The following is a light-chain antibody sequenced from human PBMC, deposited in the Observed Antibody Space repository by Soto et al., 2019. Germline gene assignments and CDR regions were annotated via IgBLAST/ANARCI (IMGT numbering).Light chain of an antibody. CDR3: SYYAGLNKGVV. V-gene: IGLV2-8*01. CDR2: EVS. Sequence: QSALTQPPSASGSPGQAVTLSGTGTSSDVGAYNYVSWYQQHPGKAPKLMVYEVSKRPSGVPDRFSDFKSGNTDSLTVYGLQGEDDADYYCSYYAGLNKGVVFGAGTEFTV. CDR1: SSDVGAYNY. J-gene: IGLJ2*01.